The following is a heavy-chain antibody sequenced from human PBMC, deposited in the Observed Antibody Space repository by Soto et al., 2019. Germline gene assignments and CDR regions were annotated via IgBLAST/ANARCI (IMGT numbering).Heavy chain of an antibody. J-gene: IGHJ4*02. CDR2: ISGSGGST. Sequence: GGSLRLSCAGSGFTFSTYGMSWVRQAPGKGPEWVSAISGSGGSTYYTDSVKGRFTISRDNSKNTTYLQMKSLRAEDTAVYYCAKAYSGSGYLTLDYWGQGNLVTVSS. CDR1: GFTFSTYG. CDR3: AKAYSGSGYLTLDY. V-gene: IGHV3-23*01. D-gene: IGHD3-22*01.